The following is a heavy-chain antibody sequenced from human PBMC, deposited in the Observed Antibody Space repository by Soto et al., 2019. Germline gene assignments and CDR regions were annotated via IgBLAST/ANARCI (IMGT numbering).Heavy chain of an antibody. CDR3: ARQIYDSDTGPNFQYYFDS. J-gene: IGHJ4*02. Sequence: GESLKISCKGSGYRFAGYWINWVRQKPGKGLEWMGRIDPSDSQTYYSPSFRGHVTISVTKSITTVFLQWSSLRASDTAMYYCARQIYDSDTGPNFQYYFDSWGQGTPVTVSS. D-gene: IGHD3-22*01. CDR2: IDPSDSQT. CDR1: GYRFAGYW. V-gene: IGHV5-10-1*01.